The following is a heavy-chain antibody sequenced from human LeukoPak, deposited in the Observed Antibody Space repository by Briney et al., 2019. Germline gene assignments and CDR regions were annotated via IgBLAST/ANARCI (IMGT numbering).Heavy chain of an antibody. CDR2: INHSGST. V-gene: IGHV4-34*01. CDR1: GGSFSGYY. J-gene: IGHJ4*02. D-gene: IGHD5-12*01. Sequence: PSETLSLTCAGYGGSFSGYYWSWIRQSPGKGLEWIGEINHSGSTNYNPSLESRVTLSVDTSKNLLSLKLSSVTAADTAVYYCARGQGGWWLREGVFEYWGQGTLVTVSS. CDR3: ARGQGGWWLREGVFEY.